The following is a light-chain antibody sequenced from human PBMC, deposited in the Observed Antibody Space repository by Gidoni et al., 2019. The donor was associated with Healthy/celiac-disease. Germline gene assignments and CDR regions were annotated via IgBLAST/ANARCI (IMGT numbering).Light chain of an antibody. Sequence: EIVMTQSPATLSVSPGERATLSCRASQSISSSLAWYQQKPGQAPRLLIYGASTSATGIPAKFSGSGSGTEFTLTISSLQSEDFAVYYCQQYNIWPPWTFGQGTKVEIK. J-gene: IGKJ1*01. V-gene: IGKV3-15*01. CDR1: QSISSS. CDR3: QQYNIWPPWT. CDR2: GAS.